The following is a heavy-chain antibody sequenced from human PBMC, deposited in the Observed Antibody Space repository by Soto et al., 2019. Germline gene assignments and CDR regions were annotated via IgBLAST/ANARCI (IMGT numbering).Heavy chain of an antibody. Sequence: SETLSLTCTVSRGSISTYDWSWSRQPPGKGLEWIGYIYYSGSTYYNPSLKSRVTISVDTSKNQFSLKLSSVTAADTAVYYCASSGYPPGYFDYWGQGTLVTVSS. J-gene: IGHJ4*02. CDR2: IYYSGST. D-gene: IGHD3-22*01. CDR3: ASSGYPPGYFDY. CDR1: RGSISTYD. V-gene: IGHV4-59*06.